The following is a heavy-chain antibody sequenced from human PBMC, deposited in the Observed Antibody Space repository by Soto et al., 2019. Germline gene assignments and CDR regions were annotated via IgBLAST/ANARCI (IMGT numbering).Heavy chain of an antibody. J-gene: IGHJ4*02. CDR2: ISATGGGT. V-gene: IGHV3-23*01. CDR3: AKDRRAGGNSAFYFDF. D-gene: IGHD3-16*01. Sequence: GSLRLSCAASGFKFSNYAMSWVRQAPGKGLEWVSLISATGGGTYYADSVKGRFTISRDNSHNTLYLRAHSLTAEDTAVYYCAKDRRAGGNSAFYFDFWGQGAQVTVSS. CDR1: GFKFSNYA.